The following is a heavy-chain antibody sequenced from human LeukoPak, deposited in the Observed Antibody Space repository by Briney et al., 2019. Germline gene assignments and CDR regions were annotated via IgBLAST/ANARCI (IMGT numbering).Heavy chain of an antibody. CDR1: GFTFSSYS. V-gene: IGHV3-53*01. Sequence: GGSLRLSCAASGFTFSSYSMNWVRQAPGKGLEWVSVIYSGGSTYYADSVKGRFTISRDNSKNTLYLQMNSLRAEDTAVYYCAKVIRGPIDYWGQGTLVTVSS. CDR3: AKVIRGPIDY. J-gene: IGHJ4*02. CDR2: IYSGGST. D-gene: IGHD3-10*01.